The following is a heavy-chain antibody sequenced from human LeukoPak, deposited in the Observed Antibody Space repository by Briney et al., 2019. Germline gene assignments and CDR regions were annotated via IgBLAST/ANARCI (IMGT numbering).Heavy chain of an antibody. D-gene: IGHD4/OR15-4a*01. J-gene: IGHJ4*02. V-gene: IGHV4-30-2*01. CDR2: IYHSGST. CDR1: GGSISSGGYY. Sequence: PSETLSLTCTVSGGSISSGGYYWSWIRQPPGKGLEWIGYIYHSGSTYYNPSLKSRVTISVDRSKNQFSLKLSSVTAADTAVYYCARWANLYYFDYWGQGTLVTVSS. CDR3: ARWANLYYFDY.